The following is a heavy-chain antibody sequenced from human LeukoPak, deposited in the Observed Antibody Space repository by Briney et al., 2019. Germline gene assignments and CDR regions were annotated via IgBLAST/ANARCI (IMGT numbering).Heavy chain of an antibody. CDR2: IKQDGSEK. CDR1: GFTFSSYW. J-gene: IGHJ4*02. Sequence: GGSLRPSCAASGFTFSSYWMSWVRQAPGKGLEWVANIKQDGSEKYYVDSVKGRFTISRDNAKNSLYLQMNSLRAEDTAVYYCARDIRSVRGVFDYWGQGTLVTVSS. CDR3: ARDIRSVRGVFDY. D-gene: IGHD3-10*01. V-gene: IGHV3-7*01.